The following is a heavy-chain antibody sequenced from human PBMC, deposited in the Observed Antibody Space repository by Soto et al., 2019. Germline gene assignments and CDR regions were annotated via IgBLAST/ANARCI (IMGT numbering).Heavy chain of an antibody. CDR3: AKDLGHGGRGAFDS. Sequence: QVQLVESGGGVVQPGRSLRLSCAASGFTFSSYGMHWVRQAPGKGLEWVAVISYDGSNKYYADSVKGRFTISRDNSKNTLYMHINSRRAEDTAVYYCAKDLGHGGRGAFDSWGKGTMVTVSS. CDR2: ISYDGSNK. V-gene: IGHV3-30*18. D-gene: IGHD7-27*01. J-gene: IGHJ3*02. CDR1: GFTFSSYG.